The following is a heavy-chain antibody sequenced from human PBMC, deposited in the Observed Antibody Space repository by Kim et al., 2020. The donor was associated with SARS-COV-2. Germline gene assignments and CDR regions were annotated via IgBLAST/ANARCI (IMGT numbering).Heavy chain of an antibody. CDR2: ISSSSSYI. CDR3: ARDLSPRRNYYGSGSVDY. Sequence: GGSLRLSCAASGFTFSSYSMNWVRQAPGKGLEWVSSISSSSSYIYYADSVKGRFTISRDNAKNSLYLQMNSLRAEDTAVYYCARDLSPRRNYYGSGSVDYWGQGTLVTVSS. D-gene: IGHD3-10*01. V-gene: IGHV3-21*01. CDR1: GFTFSSYS. J-gene: IGHJ4*02.